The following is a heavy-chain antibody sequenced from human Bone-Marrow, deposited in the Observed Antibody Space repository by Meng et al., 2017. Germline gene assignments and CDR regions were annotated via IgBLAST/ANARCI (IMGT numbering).Heavy chain of an antibody. Sequence: ASVKVSCKVSGYTLTELSMHWVRQAPGKGLEWMGGFDPEDGETNYAQKFQGRVTMTEDTSTDKAYMELSSLRSEDTAVYYCATGDTMIVVARRYFDYWGQGTLVTVSS. V-gene: IGHV1-24*01. CDR2: FDPEDGET. D-gene: IGHD3-22*01. CDR1: GYTLTELS. CDR3: ATGDTMIVVARRYFDY. J-gene: IGHJ4*02.